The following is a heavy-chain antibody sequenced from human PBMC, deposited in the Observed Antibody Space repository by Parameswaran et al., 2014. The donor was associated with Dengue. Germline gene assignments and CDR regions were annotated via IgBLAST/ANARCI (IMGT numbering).Heavy chain of an antibody. Sequence: WIRQPPGKGLEWVSSISSSSSYIYYVDSVKGRFTISRDNAKNSLYLQMNSLRAEDTAVYYCASEMATIAFDYWGQGTLVTVSS. CDR3: ASEMATIAFDY. V-gene: IGHV3-21*01. CDR2: ISSSSSYI. J-gene: IGHJ4*02. D-gene: IGHD5-24*01.